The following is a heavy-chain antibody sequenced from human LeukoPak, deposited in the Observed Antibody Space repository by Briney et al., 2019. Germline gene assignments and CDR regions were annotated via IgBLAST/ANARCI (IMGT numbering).Heavy chain of an antibody. D-gene: IGHD4-17*01. Sequence: GGSLRLSCAASGFTFSSYSMNWVRQAPGKGLEWVSYISSSSSMNYYADSVKGRFTISRDNAKNSLYLQMKSLRDEDTAIYYCARDYGDLPARVPYFDYWGQGPLVTVSS. CDR1: GFTFSSYS. CDR2: ISSSSSMN. CDR3: ARDYGDLPARVPYFDY. J-gene: IGHJ4*02. V-gene: IGHV3-48*02.